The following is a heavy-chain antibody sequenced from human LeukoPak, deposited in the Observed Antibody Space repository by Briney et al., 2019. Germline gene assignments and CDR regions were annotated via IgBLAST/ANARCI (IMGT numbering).Heavy chain of an antibody. CDR1: GYTFTNYG. V-gene: IGHV1-18*01. CDR3: ASGVKWELLGYYYYYMDV. D-gene: IGHD1-26*01. Sequence: ASVKVSCKASGYTFTNYGISWVRQAPGQGLEWMGWISTYNGNTRYAQTLQGRVTITADKSTSTAYMELSSLRSEDTAVYYCASGVKWELLGYYYYYMDVWGKGTTVTVSS. J-gene: IGHJ6*03. CDR2: ISTYNGNT.